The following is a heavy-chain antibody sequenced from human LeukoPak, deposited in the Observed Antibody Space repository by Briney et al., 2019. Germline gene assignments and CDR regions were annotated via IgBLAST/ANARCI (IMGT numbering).Heavy chain of an antibody. CDR3: ARRADYYGSGSYYQPYNWFDP. V-gene: IGHV7-4-1*02. CDR1: GYTFTRDA. CDR2: INTKTGNP. J-gene: IGHJ5*02. D-gene: IGHD3-10*01. Sequence: ASVKVPCKASGYTFTRDAMNWMRQAPGQGLEWMGWINTKTGNPTYGQGFTGRFVFSLDTSVSTAYLQINSLKAEDTAVYYCARRADYYGSGSYYQPYNWFDPWGQGTLVTVSS.